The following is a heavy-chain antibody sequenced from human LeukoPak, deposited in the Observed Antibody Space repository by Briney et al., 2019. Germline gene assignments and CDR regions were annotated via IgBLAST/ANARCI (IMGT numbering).Heavy chain of an antibody. Sequence: SETLSLTCTVSGGSISSGGYYWSWIRQHPGKGLEWIGYIYYSGSTYYNPSLKSRVTISVDTSKNQLSLKLSSVTAADTAVYYCARLWSYYDSSGYYYEAYWYFDLWGRGTLVTVSS. CDR2: IYYSGST. CDR3: ARLWSYYDSSGYYYEAYWYFDL. V-gene: IGHV4-31*03. D-gene: IGHD3-22*01. CDR1: GGSISSGGYY. J-gene: IGHJ2*01.